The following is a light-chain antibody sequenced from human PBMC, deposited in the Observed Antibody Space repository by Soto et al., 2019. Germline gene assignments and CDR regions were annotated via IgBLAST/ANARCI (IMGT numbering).Light chain of an antibody. CDR2: EVS. CDR1: SSDVGGYNY. V-gene: IGLV2-14*01. Sequence: QSVLTQPASVSGSPGQSITISCTGTSSDVGGYNYVSWYQHHPGKAPKLMIHEVSDRPSGISNRFSGSKSGNTASLTISGLQAEDEADYYCSSYAGSNNLVFGGGTKVTVL. CDR3: SSYAGSNNLV. J-gene: IGLJ2*01.